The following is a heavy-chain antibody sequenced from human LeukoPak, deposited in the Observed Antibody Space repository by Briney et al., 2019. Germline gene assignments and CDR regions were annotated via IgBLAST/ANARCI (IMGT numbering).Heavy chain of an antibody. CDR3: ASRYSHYYYGMDV. J-gene: IGHJ6*02. Sequence: SETLSLTCAVYGGSFSGYYWSWIRQPQGKGLEWIGEINHSGSTNYNPSLKSRVTISVDTSKNQFSLKLSSVTAADTAVYYCASRYSHYYYGMDVWGQGTTVTVSS. CDR1: GGSFSGYY. V-gene: IGHV4-34*01. CDR2: INHSGST. D-gene: IGHD2-21*01.